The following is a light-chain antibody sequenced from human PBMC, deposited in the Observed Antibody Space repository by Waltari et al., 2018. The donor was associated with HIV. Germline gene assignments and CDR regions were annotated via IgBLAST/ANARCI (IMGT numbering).Light chain of an antibody. V-gene: IGKV3-20*01. CDR3: QQYDTSPT. CDR1: QTVSSNY. J-gene: IGKJ3*01. Sequence: EIVLTQSPGTLSLSPGERATLSCRASQTVSSNYLAWYQQKPGQAPTLLIYDASSRATGIPDRFGGSGSGTDFTITINRLEPEDFAVYYCQQYDTSPTFGPGTKVDI. CDR2: DAS.